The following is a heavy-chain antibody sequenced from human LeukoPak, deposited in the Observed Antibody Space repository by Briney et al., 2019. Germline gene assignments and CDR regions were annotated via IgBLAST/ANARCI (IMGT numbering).Heavy chain of an antibody. V-gene: IGHV3-11*03. CDR2: ISSDRSYT. D-gene: IGHD5-24*01. J-gene: IGHJ4*02. Sequence: GGSLRLSCAASGFTFSNYYMGWIRQAPGKGPGWLSYISSDRSYTNYADSVKGRFTISRDNTKNSLYLQMNSLRAEDTAVYYCARRDAIDAYTFDYWGQGTLVTVSS. CDR3: ARRDAIDAYTFDY. CDR1: GFTFSNYY.